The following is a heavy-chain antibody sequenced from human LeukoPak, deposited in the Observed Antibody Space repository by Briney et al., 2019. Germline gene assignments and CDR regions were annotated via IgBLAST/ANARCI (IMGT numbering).Heavy chain of an antibody. Sequence: GGSLRLSCAASGYTFSSYAMSWVRQAPGKGLEWVSAISGRGGRPYHADSVKGRFIISRDNSKNTLYLQMNSLRAEDTAVYYCAKDFSSGWCIDDWGQGTLVTVSS. CDR3: AKDFSSGWCIDD. D-gene: IGHD6-19*01. V-gene: IGHV3-23*01. J-gene: IGHJ4*02. CDR2: ISGRGGRP. CDR1: GYTFSSYA.